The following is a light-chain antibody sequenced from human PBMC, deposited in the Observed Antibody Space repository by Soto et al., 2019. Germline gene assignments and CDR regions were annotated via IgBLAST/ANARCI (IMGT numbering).Light chain of an antibody. CDR2: GAS. J-gene: IGKJ1*01. CDR1: QNIKDY. Sequence: EIVMTQSPATLSMSLGERATLSCRASQNIKDYLAWFQQKPGQAPRLLIYGASTRATAIPARFSGSGSGTEFTLSISSLQSEDFAVYYCQQYNTWPRTFGQGTKVETK. CDR3: QQYNTWPRT. V-gene: IGKV3-15*01.